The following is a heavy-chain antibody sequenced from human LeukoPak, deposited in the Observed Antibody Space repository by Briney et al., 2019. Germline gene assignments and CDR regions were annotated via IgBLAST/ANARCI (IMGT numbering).Heavy chain of an antibody. J-gene: IGHJ6*02. D-gene: IGHD2-2*01. V-gene: IGHV1-8*01. CDR3: ARGYGYCSSTSCPYYYYGMDV. Sequence: ASVKVSCKASGYTFRSYDINWVRQATGQGLEWMGWMNPNSGNTGYAQKFQGRVTMTRNTSISTAYMELSSLRSEDTAVYYCARGYGYCSSTSCPYYYYGMDVWGQGTTVTVSS. CDR2: MNPNSGNT. CDR1: GYTFRSYD.